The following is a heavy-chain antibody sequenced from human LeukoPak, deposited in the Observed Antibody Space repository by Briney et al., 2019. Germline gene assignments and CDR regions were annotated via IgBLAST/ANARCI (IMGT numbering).Heavy chain of an antibody. CDR1: GGSISSGDNT. J-gene: IGHJ4*02. D-gene: IGHD4-11*01. V-gene: IGHV4-30-4*01. Sequence: PSETLSLTCTVSGGSISSGDNTWTWIRQPPGKGLEWIGYIYFNENTYYNPSLKSRVAISVDTSKNQISLQLTSVTAADTAVYYCARVGYSTHDSASGRPAFDYWGQGTLVTVSS. CDR2: IYFNENT. CDR3: ARVGYSTHDSASGRPAFDY.